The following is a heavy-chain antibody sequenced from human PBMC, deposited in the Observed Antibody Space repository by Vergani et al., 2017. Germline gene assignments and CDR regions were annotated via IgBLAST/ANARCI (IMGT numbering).Heavy chain of an antibody. D-gene: IGHD6-19*01. CDR3: AKSRTGIAVAGPLAY. J-gene: IGHJ4*02. V-gene: IGHV3-30*02. CDR2: IRDDGSNK. Sequence: QVQLVESGGGVVQPGGSLRLSCAASGFTFSSYGMHWVRQAPGKGLEWVAFIRDDGSNKYYADSVKGRFTISRDNSKNTLYLQMNSLRAEDTAVYYCAKSRTGIAVAGPLAYWGQGTLVTVSS. CDR1: GFTFSSYG.